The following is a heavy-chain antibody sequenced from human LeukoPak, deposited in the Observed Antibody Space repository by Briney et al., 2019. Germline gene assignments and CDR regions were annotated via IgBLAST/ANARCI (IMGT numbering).Heavy chain of an antibody. Sequence: SETLSLTCAVSGYSISSGYYWGWIRQPPGKGLEWIGSIYHSGSTYYNPSLKSRVTISVDTSKNQFSLKLSSVTAADTAVYYCATLIAAAGSGPFDYWDQGTLVTVSS. CDR1: GYSISSGYY. J-gene: IGHJ4*02. CDR2: IYHSGST. D-gene: IGHD6-13*01. CDR3: ATLIAAAGSGPFDY. V-gene: IGHV4-38-2*01.